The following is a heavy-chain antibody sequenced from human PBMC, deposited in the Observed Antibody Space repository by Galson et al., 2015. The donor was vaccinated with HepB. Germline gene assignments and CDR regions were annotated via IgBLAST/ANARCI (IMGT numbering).Heavy chain of an antibody. Sequence: SVKVSCKASGGTFSSYVISWVRQAPGQGLEWVGGIIPIFSTTNYAQKFQGRVAITADESTRTAYMELSSLRSEDTAMYYCARVHCSSISCKGNYGMDVWGQGTTVTVSS. CDR3: ARVHCSSISCKGNYGMDV. V-gene: IGHV1-69*13. CDR1: GGTFSSYV. J-gene: IGHJ6*02. CDR2: IIPIFSTT. D-gene: IGHD2-2*01.